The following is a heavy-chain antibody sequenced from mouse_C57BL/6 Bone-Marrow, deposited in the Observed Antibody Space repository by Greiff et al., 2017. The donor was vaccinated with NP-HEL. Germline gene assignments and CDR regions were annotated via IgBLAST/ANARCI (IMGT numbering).Heavy chain of an antibody. CDR1: GYTFTDHT. CDR2: IYPRDGST. CDR3: AGKGRDNSNYNKEYFAY. D-gene: IGHD2-5*01. Sequence: QVQLQQSDAELVKPGASVKISCKVSGYTFTDHTIHWMKQRPGQGLEWIGYIYPRDGSTKYNEKFKGKATLTADKSSSTAYMQLSSLTSEDSAVEVCAGKGRDNSNYNKEYFAYWGQGTMLTVSA. J-gene: IGHJ3*01. V-gene: IGHV1-78*01.